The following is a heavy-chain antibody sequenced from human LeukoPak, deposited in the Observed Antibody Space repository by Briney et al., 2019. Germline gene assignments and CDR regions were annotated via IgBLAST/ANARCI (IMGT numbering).Heavy chain of an antibody. CDR1: GFTFSSYA. D-gene: IGHD3-3*01. CDR2: VSGNGAGT. V-gene: IGHV3-23*01. Sequence: QAGGSLRLSCAASGFTFSSYAMSWVRQAPGKGLEWVSAVSGNGAGTFYTDSVKGRFTISRDNSRHTLYLQMDSLRAEDTAVYYCAKVWADYDFWSAYYWYFDLWGRGTLVTVSS. CDR3: AKVWADYDFWSAYYWYFDL. J-gene: IGHJ2*01.